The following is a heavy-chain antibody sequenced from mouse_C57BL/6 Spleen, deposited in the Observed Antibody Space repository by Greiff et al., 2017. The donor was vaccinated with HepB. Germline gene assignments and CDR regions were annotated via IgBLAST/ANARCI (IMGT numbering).Heavy chain of an antibody. J-gene: IGHJ2*01. CDR1: GYTFTSYG. V-gene: IGHV1-81*01. Sequence: VQLQQSGAELARPGASVKLSCKASGYTFTSYGISWVKQRTGQGLEWIGEIYPRSGNTYYNEKFKGKATLTADKSSSTAYMELRSLTSEDSAVYFCARLGITTVVAPYYFDYWGQGTTLTVSS. D-gene: IGHD1-1*01. CDR3: ARLGITTVVAPYYFDY. CDR2: IYPRSGNT.